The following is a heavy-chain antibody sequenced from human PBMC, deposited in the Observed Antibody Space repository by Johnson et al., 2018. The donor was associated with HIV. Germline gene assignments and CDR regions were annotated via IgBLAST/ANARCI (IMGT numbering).Heavy chain of an antibody. J-gene: IGHJ3*02. V-gene: IGHV3-7*01. CDR2: IKQDGSWT. D-gene: IGHD6-19*01. CDR1: GFPFHTYW. Sequence: VQLVESGGGVVQPGRSLRLSCAASGFPFHTYWMSWVRQGPGKGLEWVASIKQDGSWTSYVDSVKGRFIISRDNAKNSLFLQMNRLRAGDTALYYCVSVVRMPFSSDWKAFHIWGQGTLVSVSS. CDR3: VSVVRMPFSSDWKAFHI.